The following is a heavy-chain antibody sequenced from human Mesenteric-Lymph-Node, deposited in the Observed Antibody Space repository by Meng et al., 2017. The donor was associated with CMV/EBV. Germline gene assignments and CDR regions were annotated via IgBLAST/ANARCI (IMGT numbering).Heavy chain of an antibody. CDR2: IYSGGST. CDR1: GFTVSSNY. V-gene: IGHV3-53*01. D-gene: IGHD5-24*01. J-gene: IGHJ6*02. Sequence: GESLKISCAASGFTVSSNYMSWVRQAPGKGLEWVSVIYSGGSTYYADSVKGRFTISRDNSKNTLYLQMNSLRAEDTAVYYCARREGDYYGMVVWGQGTTVTVSS. CDR3: ARREGDYYGMVV.